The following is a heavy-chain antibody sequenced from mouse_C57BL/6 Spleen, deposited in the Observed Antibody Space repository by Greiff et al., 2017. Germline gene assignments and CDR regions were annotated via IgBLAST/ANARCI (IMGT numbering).Heavy chain of an antibody. V-gene: IGHV1-26*01. D-gene: IGHD4-1*01. CDR1: GYTFTDYY. CDR2: INPNNGGT. Sequence: VQLQQSGPELVKPGASVKISCKASGYTFTDYYMNWVKQSHGKSLEWIGDINPNNGGTSYNQKFKGKATLTVDKSSSTAYMELRSLTSEDSAVYYCANWDEGAWFAYWGQGTLVTVSA. J-gene: IGHJ3*01. CDR3: ANWDEGAWFAY.